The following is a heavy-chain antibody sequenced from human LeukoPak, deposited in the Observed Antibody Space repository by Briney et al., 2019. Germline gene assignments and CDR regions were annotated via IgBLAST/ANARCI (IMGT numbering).Heavy chain of an antibody. V-gene: IGHV4-4*07. CDR2: IYTSGST. CDR3: ARDWGIGSSGWYVLDY. D-gene: IGHD6-19*01. Sequence: KPSETLSHTCTVSGGSISSYYWSWIRQPAGKGLEWIGRIYTSGSTNYNPSLKSRVTMSVDTSKNQFSLKLSSVTAADTAVYYCARDWGIGSSGWYVLDYWGQGTLVTVSS. J-gene: IGHJ4*02. CDR1: GGSISSYY.